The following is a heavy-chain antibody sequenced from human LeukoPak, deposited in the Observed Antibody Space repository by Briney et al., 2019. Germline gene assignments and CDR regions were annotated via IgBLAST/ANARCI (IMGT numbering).Heavy chain of an antibody. CDR2: IRSSSSYI. J-gene: IGHJ4*02. V-gene: IGHV3-21*01. Sequence: PGGSLRLSCAASGFTFSSYSMNWVRQAPGKGLEWVSSIRSSSSYIYYADSVKGRFTISRDNAKNSLYLQMNSLRAEDTAVYYCARVRYYGSEVDYWGQGTLVTVSS. CDR3: ARVRYYGSEVDY. D-gene: IGHD3-10*01. CDR1: GFTFSSYS.